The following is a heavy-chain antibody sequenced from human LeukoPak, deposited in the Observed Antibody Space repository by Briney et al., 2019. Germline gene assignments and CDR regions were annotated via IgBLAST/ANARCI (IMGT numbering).Heavy chain of an antibody. V-gene: IGHV4-39*07. Sequence: SETLSLTCTVSGGSLSSSSYYWGWIRQPPGKGLEWIGSIYYSGSTYYNPSLKSRVTISVDTSKNQFSLKLSSVTAADTAVYYCARTKKYYFDYWGQATLVTVSS. J-gene: IGHJ4*02. CDR1: GGSLSSSSYY. CDR2: IYYSGST. CDR3: ARTKKYYFDY.